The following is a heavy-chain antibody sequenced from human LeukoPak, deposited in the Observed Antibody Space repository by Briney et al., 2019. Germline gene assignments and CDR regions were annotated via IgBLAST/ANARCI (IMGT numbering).Heavy chain of an antibody. Sequence: PGGSLRLSCGASGFTFSTHAMNWIRQTPGKGLEWLSVISGDVQTTTYASSVKGRFTISRDNSKNTLYLEMNSLRVEDTAIYYCAKDGYYSSANHFARLHFDLWGRGTRVTVSS. CDR1: GFTFSTHA. CDR3: AKDGYYSSANHFARLHFDL. J-gene: IGHJ2*01. D-gene: IGHD3-3*01. V-gene: IGHV3-23*01. CDR2: ISGDVQTT.